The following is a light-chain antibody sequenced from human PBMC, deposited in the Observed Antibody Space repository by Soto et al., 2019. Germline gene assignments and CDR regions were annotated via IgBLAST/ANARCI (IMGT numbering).Light chain of an antibody. Sequence: EIVMTQSPATLSVSPGERATLSCRASQSVRSNLAWYQQKAGQAPRLLVYGASTRATGIPARFSGSGSGTEFTLTISSLQSEDFAVYYCQQYNNWPPPWTFGQGTKVESK. J-gene: IGKJ1*01. CDR2: GAS. CDR1: QSVRSN. CDR3: QQYNNWPPPWT. V-gene: IGKV3-15*01.